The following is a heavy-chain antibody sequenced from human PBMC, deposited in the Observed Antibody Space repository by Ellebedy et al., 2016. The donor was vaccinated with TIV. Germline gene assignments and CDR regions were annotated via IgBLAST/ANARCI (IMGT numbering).Heavy chain of an antibody. CDR3: ARDGYNLGGMDV. CDR1: GFTFSSYS. CDR2: ISSSSSYI. J-gene: IGHJ6*02. Sequence: GGSLRLSXAASGFTFSSYSMNWVRQAPGKGLEWVSSISSSSSYIYYADSVKGRFTISRDNAKNSLYLQMNSLRAEDTAVYYCARDGYNLGGMDVWGQGTTVTVSS. V-gene: IGHV3-21*01. D-gene: IGHD5-24*01.